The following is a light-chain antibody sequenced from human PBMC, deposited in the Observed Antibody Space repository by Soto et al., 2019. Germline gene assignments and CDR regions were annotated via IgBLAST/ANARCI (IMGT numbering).Light chain of an antibody. CDR2: EVN. J-gene: IGLJ1*01. V-gene: IGLV2-14*01. CDR1: SSDVGGYNY. Sequence: QSVLAQPPSASGSPGQSVAISCTGTSSDVGGYNYVSWYQQHPGKAPKLMIYEVNKRPSGVSNRFSGSKSGNTASLTISALQAEDEADYFCNSYTSSTSRPYVFGTGTKVTVL. CDR3: NSYTSSTSRPYV.